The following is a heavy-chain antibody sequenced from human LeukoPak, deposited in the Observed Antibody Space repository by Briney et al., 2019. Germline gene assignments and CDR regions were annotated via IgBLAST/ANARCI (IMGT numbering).Heavy chain of an antibody. D-gene: IGHD2-2*01. CDR3: ARGARDIVVVPAAKPWFDP. J-gene: IGHJ5*02. CDR1: GGSFSGYY. V-gene: IGHV4-34*01. CDR2: INHSGCT. Sequence: SETLSLTCAVYGGSFSGYYWSWIRQPPGKGLEWIGEINHSGCTKYNPSLKSRVTISVDTSKNQFSLKLSSVTAADTAVYYCARGARDIVVVPAAKPWFDPWGQGTLVTVSS.